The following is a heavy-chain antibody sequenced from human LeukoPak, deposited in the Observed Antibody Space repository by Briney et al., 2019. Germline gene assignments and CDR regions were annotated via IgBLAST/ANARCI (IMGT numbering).Heavy chain of an antibody. CDR3: AREYSSGWYETESAFDY. J-gene: IGHJ4*02. CDR2: INAGNGNT. V-gene: IGHV1-3*01. CDR1: GYTFTSYA. D-gene: IGHD6-19*01. Sequence: GASVKVSCKASGYTFTSYAMHWVRQAPGQRLEWMGWINAGNGNTKYSQKFQGRVTITRDTSASTAYMELSSLRSEDTAVYYCAREYSSGWYETESAFDYWGQGTLVTVSS.